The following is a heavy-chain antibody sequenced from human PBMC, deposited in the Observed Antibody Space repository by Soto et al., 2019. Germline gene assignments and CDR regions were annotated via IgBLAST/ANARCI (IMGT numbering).Heavy chain of an antibody. CDR3: VKKRGAGSYSNWSFAS. D-gene: IGHD1-26*01. CDR2: IHGDGDYI. J-gene: IGHJ2*01. CDR1: GFTFSCCA. Sequence: EVQLLESGGGLVQPGGSLRLSCAASGFTFSCCAMSWVRQAPGKGLEWVSTIHGDGDYIHYKDSVKGRFTISRDNSRNTLFLQMNSLRGDDTAVYYCVKKRGAGSYSNWSFASWGRGTLVAVSS. V-gene: IGHV3-23*01.